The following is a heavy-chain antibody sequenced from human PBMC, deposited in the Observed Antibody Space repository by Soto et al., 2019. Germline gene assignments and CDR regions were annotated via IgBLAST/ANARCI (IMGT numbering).Heavy chain of an antibody. CDR2: IYYSGST. D-gene: IGHD6-6*01. Sequence: LSLTCTVSGGSISSGDYYWSWIRQPPGKGLEWIGYIYYSGSTYYNPSLKSRVTISVDTSKNQFSLKLSSVTAADTAVYYCASSPIAALGFPSRFDYWGQGTLVTVSS. J-gene: IGHJ4*02. V-gene: IGHV4-30-4*01. CDR1: GGSISSGDYY. CDR3: ASSPIAALGFPSRFDY.